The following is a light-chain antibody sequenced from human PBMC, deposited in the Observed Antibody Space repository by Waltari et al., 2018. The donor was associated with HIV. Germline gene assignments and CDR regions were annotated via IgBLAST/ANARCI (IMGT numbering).Light chain of an antibody. J-gene: IGLJ2*01. CDR1: ALPYRY. CDR3: FSTNSGGNQGL. V-gene: IGLV3-10*01. Sequence: SHELTQPPSVSVSPGQAARITCSGDALPYRYVYWYQQKSGQAPVFVIHECSKRPSGIPERISGSTTGTMATLTISGAQVEDEADYYCFSTNSGGNQGLFGGGTKLIVL. CDR2: ECS.